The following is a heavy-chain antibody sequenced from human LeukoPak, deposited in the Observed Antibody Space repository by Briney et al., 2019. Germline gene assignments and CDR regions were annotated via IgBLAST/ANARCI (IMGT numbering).Heavy chain of an antibody. J-gene: IGHJ4*02. CDR2: INSDGSWT. CDR1: GNYW. Sequence: PGGSLRLSCAASGNYWMHWVRQAPGKGLVWVSHINSDGSWTTYVDSVKGRFTISKDNAKNMVYLQMNNLRAEDTAVYYCVSFYETDWGRGTLVTVSS. D-gene: IGHD2-2*01. CDR3: VSFYETD. V-gene: IGHV3-74*01.